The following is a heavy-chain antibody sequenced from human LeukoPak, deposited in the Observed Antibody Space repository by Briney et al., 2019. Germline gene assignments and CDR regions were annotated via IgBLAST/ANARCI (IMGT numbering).Heavy chain of an antibody. D-gene: IGHD3-22*01. V-gene: IGHV3-23*01. J-gene: IGHJ4*02. CDR2: ISGGGGST. CDR3: AEDPPGDYDSSSPY. Sequence: GGSLRLSCAASGFTFSSYAMSWVRQAPGKGLEWVSAISGGGGSTYYPDSVKGRFTISRYNSKNTLYLQMNSRRAEDTAVYDCAEDPPGDYDSSSPYWGQGTLVTVSS. CDR1: GFTFSSYA.